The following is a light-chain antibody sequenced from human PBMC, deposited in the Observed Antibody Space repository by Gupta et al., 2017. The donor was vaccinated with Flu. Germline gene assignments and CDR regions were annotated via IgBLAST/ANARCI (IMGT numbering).Light chain of an antibody. CDR1: QSVSSTF. CDR2: GAS. J-gene: IGKJ1*01. Sequence: IVLTQSPGTLSISPGDGVTLSCTASQSVSSTFLAWYQQKPGQAPKLLIYGASTRATGIPDRFSGGGSGTDFTLTISRLGPEDFTVYYCQQYQYSPQTLGQGTKVEI. V-gene: IGKV3-20*01. CDR3: QQYQYSPQT.